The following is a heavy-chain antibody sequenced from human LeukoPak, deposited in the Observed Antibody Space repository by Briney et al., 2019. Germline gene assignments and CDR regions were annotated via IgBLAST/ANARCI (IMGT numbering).Heavy chain of an antibody. Sequence: GGSLRLSCAASGFTFSSYAMSWVRQAPGKGLEWVSAISGSGGSTYYADSVKGRFTISRDNSKNTLYLQMNSLRADDTAVYYCAKVGCSSTSCYNYYYYYMDVWGKGTTVTVSS. D-gene: IGHD2-2*02. CDR3: AKVGCSSTSCYNYYYYYMDV. CDR2: ISGSGGST. V-gene: IGHV3-23*01. CDR1: GFTFSSYA. J-gene: IGHJ6*03.